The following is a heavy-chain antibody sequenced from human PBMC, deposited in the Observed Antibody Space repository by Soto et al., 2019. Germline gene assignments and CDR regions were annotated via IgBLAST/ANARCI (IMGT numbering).Heavy chain of an antibody. Sequence: QVQLVESGGGVVQPGRSLRLSCAASGFTFSSYGVHWVRQAPGKGLESVAVIWYDGSNKYYADSVKGRFTISRDNSKNTLYLQKNSLRAEDTAVYYCARETGGRVYYYYGMDVWGQGTTVTVS. V-gene: IGHV3-33*01. CDR3: ARETGGRVYYYYGMDV. CDR2: IWYDGSNK. CDR1: GFTFSSYG. J-gene: IGHJ6*02.